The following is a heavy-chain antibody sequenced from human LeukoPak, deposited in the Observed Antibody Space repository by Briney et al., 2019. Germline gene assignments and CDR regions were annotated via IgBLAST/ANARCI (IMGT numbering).Heavy chain of an antibody. J-gene: IGHJ6*03. Sequence: HWASVKVSCKSSGYTFNSYGITWVRQAPGQGLEWLGWIHTYNGHTNYAQKLQGRVTMTTDTSTSTAYMELRSLRSDDTAVYYCARGNSYSSWYLYYYYYYYMDVWGKGTTVTVSS. CDR1: GYTFNSYG. V-gene: IGHV1-18*01. CDR3: ARGNSYSSWYLYYYYYYYMDV. CDR2: IHTYNGHT. D-gene: IGHD6-13*01.